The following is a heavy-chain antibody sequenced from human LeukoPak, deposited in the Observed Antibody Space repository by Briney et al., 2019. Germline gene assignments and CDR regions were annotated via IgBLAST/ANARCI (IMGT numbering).Heavy chain of an antibody. D-gene: IGHD6-13*01. V-gene: IGHV3-7*01. J-gene: IGHJ3*02. CDR2: IKQDGSEK. CDR3: ARDRPYSSSWYSGDAFDI. CDR1: GFTFSSYW. Sequence: AGGSLRLSCAASGFTFSSYWMSWVRQAPGKGLEWVANIKQDGSEKYYVDSVKGRFTISRDNAKNSLYLQMNSLGAEDTAVYYCARDRPYSSSWYSGDAFDIWGQGTMVTVSS.